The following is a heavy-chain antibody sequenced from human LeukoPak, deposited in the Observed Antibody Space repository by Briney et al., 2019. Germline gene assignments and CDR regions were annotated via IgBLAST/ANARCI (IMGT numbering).Heavy chain of an antibody. V-gene: IGHV1-69*05. CDR1: GYTLTELS. J-gene: IGHJ4*02. Sequence: SVKVSCKVSGYTLTELSMHWVRQAPGQGLEWMGGIIPVFGTANYAQKFQARVTFTTDESTSTAYMELSSLRSDDTAVYYCARVGSEVDFDYWGQGTLLTVSS. CDR3: ARVGSEVDFDY. CDR2: IIPVFGTA. D-gene: IGHD1-26*01.